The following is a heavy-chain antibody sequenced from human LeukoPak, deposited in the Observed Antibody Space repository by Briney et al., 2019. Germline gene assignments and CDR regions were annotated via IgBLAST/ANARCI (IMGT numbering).Heavy chain of an antibody. V-gene: IGHV1-8*01. CDR3: ARAPPVTTGAFDI. J-gene: IGHJ3*02. CDR1: GYTFTSYD. D-gene: IGHD4-17*01. Sequence: ASVKVSCKASGYTFTSYDINWVRQATGQGLERMGWMNPNSGNTGYAQRFQGRVTMTRNTSISTAYMELSSLRSEDTAVYYCARAPPVTTGAFDIWGQGTMVTVSS. CDR2: MNPNSGNT.